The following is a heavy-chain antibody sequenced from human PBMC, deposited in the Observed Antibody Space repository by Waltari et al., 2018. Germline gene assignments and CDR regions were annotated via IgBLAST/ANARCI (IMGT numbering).Heavy chain of an antibody. CDR1: GGSFRGYY. J-gene: IGHJ3*02. Sequence: QVQLQQWGAGLLKPSETLSLTCPVYGGSFRGYYCILSGPPPGKGLEWMGEISHSGTTNYNPSLKSRVTISLDTSKKQFSLKLSSVTAADTAVYYCARQEIIVEVTGDGFDIWGQGTMVTVSS. V-gene: IGHV4-34*01. CDR2: ISHSGTT. D-gene: IGHD2-21*02. CDR3: ARQEIIVEVTGDGFDI.